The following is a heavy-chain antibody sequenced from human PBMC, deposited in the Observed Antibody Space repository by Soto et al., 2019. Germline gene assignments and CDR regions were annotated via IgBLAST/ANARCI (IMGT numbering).Heavy chain of an antibody. CDR1: GFTFDDYA. Sequence: EVQLVESGGGLVQPGRSLRLSCAASGFTFDDYAMHWVRQAPGKGLEWVSGISWNSDSIGYADSVKGRFTISRDNAKNSLYLQMNSLRAKDTALYYCAVSTDFWSGYYFGWGQGTLVTVYS. CDR3: AVSTDFWSGYYFG. D-gene: IGHD3-3*01. CDR2: ISWNSDSI. J-gene: IGHJ4*02. V-gene: IGHV3-9*01.